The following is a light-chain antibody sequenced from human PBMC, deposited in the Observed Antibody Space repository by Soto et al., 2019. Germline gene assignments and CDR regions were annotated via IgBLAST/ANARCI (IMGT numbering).Light chain of an antibody. CDR2: AAS. J-gene: IGKJ4*01. CDR3: QQYDSYPLI. CDR1: QGISSY. V-gene: IGKV1-8*01. Sequence: AIRMTPSPSSLSASTGDRVTITGPAIQGISSYLAWYQQKPGKAPKLLIYAASTLQSGVPSMFSGSGSGTDFTLTISCLQSEDFATDYCQQYDSYPLIFGGGTKVEIK.